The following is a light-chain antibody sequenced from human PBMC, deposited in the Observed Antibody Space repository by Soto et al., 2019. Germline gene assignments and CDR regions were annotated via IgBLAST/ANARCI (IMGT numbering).Light chain of an antibody. CDR1: QSLLHSNGYYY. CDR3: MQALQTPST. J-gene: IGKJ1*01. V-gene: IGKV2-28*01. Sequence: DIVMTQSPLSLPVTPGEPASISCRSSQSLLHSNGYYYLDWYLQKPGQSPQVLIYLGSHRASGVPDRFSGSGSGTDFTLKISRVEAEDVGVYYCMQALQTPSTFGQGTKVEVK. CDR2: LGS.